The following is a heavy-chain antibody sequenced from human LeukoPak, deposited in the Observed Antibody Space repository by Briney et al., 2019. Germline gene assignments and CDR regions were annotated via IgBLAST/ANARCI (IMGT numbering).Heavy chain of an antibody. CDR2: IYSGGST. CDR1: GFTVSSTY. D-gene: IGHD3-10*01. CDR3: ARGVSYGSGSYIGDP. Sequence: GRSLRLSCVASGFTVSSTYMSWVRQAPGKGLEWVSVIYSGGSTYYADSVKGRFTISRDNSKNTFYLQMNSLRAEDTAVYYCARGVSYGSGSYIGDPWGQGTLVTVSS. V-gene: IGHV3-53*01. J-gene: IGHJ5*02.